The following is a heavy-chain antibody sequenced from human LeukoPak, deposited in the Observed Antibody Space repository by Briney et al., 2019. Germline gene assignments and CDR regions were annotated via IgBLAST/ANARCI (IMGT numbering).Heavy chain of an antibody. CDR3: ARDSDYSRSYYYFDY. CDR1: GFTFSRYW. CDR2: IKQDGSEN. Sequence: PGGALRVSCAVSGFTFSRYWMSWVRQAPGKGLERVANIKQDGSENNYVDSVKGRFTISRDNAKNSLYLQMNSLRAEDTAVYYCARDSDYSRSYYYFDYWGQGALVTVSS. J-gene: IGHJ4*02. D-gene: IGHD6-13*01. V-gene: IGHV3-7*04.